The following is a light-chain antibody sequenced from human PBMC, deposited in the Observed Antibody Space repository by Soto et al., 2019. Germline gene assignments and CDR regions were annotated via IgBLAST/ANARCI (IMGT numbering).Light chain of an antibody. CDR2: DAS. V-gene: IGKV1-13*02. J-gene: IGKJ5*01. Sequence: ALQLTQTPSSLSASVGDRVSMTCRASQVIRSALAWYQQKPGNPPELLIYDASTLEVVVPSRFSGSGSGTRFTLAISTLQPEYVPPSYCQQFHSSAIAFGQGTRLKIK. CDR3: QQFHSSAIA. CDR1: QVIRSA.